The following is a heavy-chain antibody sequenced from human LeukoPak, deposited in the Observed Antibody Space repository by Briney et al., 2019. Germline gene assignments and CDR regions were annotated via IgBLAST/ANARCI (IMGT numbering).Heavy chain of an antibody. V-gene: IGHV3-53*01. CDR3: ARDGYGNNYMDV. D-gene: IGHD1/OR15-1a*01. CDR1: GFTFSSNF. J-gene: IGHJ6*03. Sequence: PGGSLRLSCAASGFTFSSNFMSWVRQAPGKGLEWVSVIYSGGTTYYSDSLKGRFTISRDNSKNTLSLQMNNLRAEYTAVYYCARDGYGNNYMDVWGKGTTVTVSS. CDR2: IYSGGTT.